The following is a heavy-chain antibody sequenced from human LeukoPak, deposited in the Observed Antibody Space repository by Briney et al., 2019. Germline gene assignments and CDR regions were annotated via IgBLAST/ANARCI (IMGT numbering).Heavy chain of an antibody. CDR3: VRDSNLSFDY. CDR1: GFTFGSYA. CDR2: ISTDGTAT. V-gene: IGHV3-74*01. J-gene: IGHJ4*02. D-gene: IGHD1-14*01. Sequence: GGSLRLSCAASGFTFGSYAMTWVRQAPGKGLVWVSHISTDGTATTYADSVKGRFTISRDNAKSTLYLQMNSLRAEDTAVYYCVRDSNLSFDYWGQGSLVTVSS.